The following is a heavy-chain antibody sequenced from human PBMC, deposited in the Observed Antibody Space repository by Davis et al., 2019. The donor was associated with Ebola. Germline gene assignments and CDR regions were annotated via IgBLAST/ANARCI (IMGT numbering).Heavy chain of an antibody. Sequence: SETLSLTCAVYGGSFSGYYWSWIRQPPGKGLEWIGEINHSGSTNYNPSLKSRVTISVDTSKNHFSLKLSSVTAADTAVYYCARGPPGVYDILTGYYTARPYYFDYWGQGTLVTVSS. CDR1: GGSFSGYY. V-gene: IGHV4-34*01. D-gene: IGHD3-9*01. J-gene: IGHJ4*02. CDR3: ARGPPGVYDILTGYYTARPYYFDY. CDR2: INHSGST.